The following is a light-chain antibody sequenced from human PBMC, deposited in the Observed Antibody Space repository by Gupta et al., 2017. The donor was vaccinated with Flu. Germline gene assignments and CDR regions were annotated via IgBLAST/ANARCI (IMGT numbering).Light chain of an antibody. V-gene: IGLV5-45*01. CDR2: YNSDSDK. J-gene: IGLJ3*02. CDR3: MIWHSSGWV. Sequence: CTLRSSINVGSYRRYWYQQKPGRPPHYRLRYNSDSDKRQGSGVPSRFSGSKDASATAGILLISGVQAEDEDDYYCMIWHSSGWVFGGGTKLTVL. CDR1: SSINVGSYR.